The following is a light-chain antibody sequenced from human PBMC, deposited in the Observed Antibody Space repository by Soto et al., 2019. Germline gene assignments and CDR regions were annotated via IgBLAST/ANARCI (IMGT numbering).Light chain of an antibody. CDR2: GAS. J-gene: IGKJ1*01. CDR3: QQYNNWPPT. CDR1: QSVTSN. Sequence: EIVMTQSPVTLSVSPGERVTLSCRASQSVTSNLAWYQQKPGQAPRLLISGASTRATGIPARFSSSGSGTEFTLTISSLQSEDFAVYYCQQYNNWPPTFGQGTKVEIK. V-gene: IGKV3-15*01.